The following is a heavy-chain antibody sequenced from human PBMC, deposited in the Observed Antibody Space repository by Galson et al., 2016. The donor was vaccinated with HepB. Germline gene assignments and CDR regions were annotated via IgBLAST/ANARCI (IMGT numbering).Heavy chain of an antibody. D-gene: IGHD2-2*01. CDR3: ANMKRTSPYCSGTNCFSRLWGPPFDY. CDR1: GFIFSNYG. V-gene: IGHV3-30*18. Sequence: SLRLSCAASGFIFSNYGMHWVRQAPGKGLEWVAVISYDGSFKYYADAANGRFTISRDNSRSTLYLQMNSLRTEDTAVYYCANMKRTSPYCSGTNCFSRLWGPPFDYWGQGTLVTISS. J-gene: IGHJ4*02. CDR2: ISYDGSFK.